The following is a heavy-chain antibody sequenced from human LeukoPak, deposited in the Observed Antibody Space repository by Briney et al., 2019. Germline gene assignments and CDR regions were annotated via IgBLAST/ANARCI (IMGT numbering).Heavy chain of an antibody. CDR2: IIPIFGTA. CDR1: GGTFSSYA. CDR3: ARSEGIFGVVTGYYYYYMDV. Sequence: ASVKVSCKASGGTFSSYAISWVRQAPGQGLEWMGGIIPIFGTANYAQKFQGRVTITADESTSTAYMELSSLRSEDTAVYYCARSEGIFGVVTGYYYYYMDVWGKGTTVTVSS. J-gene: IGHJ6*03. V-gene: IGHV1-69*01. D-gene: IGHD3-3*02.